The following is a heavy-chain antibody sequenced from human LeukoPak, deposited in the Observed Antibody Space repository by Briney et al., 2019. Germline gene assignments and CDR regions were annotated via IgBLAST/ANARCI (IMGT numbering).Heavy chain of an antibody. V-gene: IGHV4-39*02. CDR1: GDSMSSSDSY. CDR3: VRANTPQGVDV. Sequence: SETLSLTCTVSGDSMSSSDSYWGWIRQPPGKGLEWIASIYYSGSPYYSTSLKSRLTISIDSSNHQFSLTLLSVTAADTAVYYCVRANTPQGVDVWGKGTAVTVSS. CDR2: IYYSGSP. J-gene: IGHJ6*04.